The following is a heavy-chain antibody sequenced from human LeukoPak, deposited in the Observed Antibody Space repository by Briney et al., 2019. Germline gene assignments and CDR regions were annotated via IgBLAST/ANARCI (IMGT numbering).Heavy chain of an antibody. CDR3: ARDLYYDSSGYESDY. CDR2: INPNSGGT. Sequence: ASVKVSCKASGYTFTGYYMHWVRQAPGQGLEWMGWINPNSGGTNYARKFQGRVTMTRDTSISTAYMELSRLRSDDTAVYYCARDLYYDSSGYESDYWGQGTLVTVSS. V-gene: IGHV1-2*02. J-gene: IGHJ4*02. CDR1: GYTFTGYY. D-gene: IGHD3-22*01.